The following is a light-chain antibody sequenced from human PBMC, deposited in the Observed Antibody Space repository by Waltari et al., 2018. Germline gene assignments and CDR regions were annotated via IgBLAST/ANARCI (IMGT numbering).Light chain of an antibody. CDR1: NIGTKS. V-gene: IGLV3-21*04. CDR3: QVWDANNDPRV. J-gene: IGLJ1*01. Sequence: SYVLTQPPSVSVAPGKTARITCGENNIGTKSVHWYQQKPGQAPILVISYDSDRPSGIPERFSGSNSGNTATLTISRVEAADEADYYCQVWDANNDPRVFGTGTEVTVL. CDR2: YDS.